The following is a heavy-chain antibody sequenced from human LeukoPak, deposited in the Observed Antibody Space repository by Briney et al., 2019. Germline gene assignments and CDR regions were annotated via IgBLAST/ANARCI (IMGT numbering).Heavy chain of an antibody. CDR3: TTDLIVVVPAPD. D-gene: IGHD2-2*01. Sequence: PGGSLRLSCAASGFTFSSYAMSWVRQAPGKGLEWVSAISGSGGSTYYADSVKGRFTISRDNSKNTLYLQMNSLRAEDTAVYYCTTDLIVVVPAPDWGQGTLVTVSS. V-gene: IGHV3-23*01. CDR2: ISGSGGST. J-gene: IGHJ4*02. CDR1: GFTFSSYA.